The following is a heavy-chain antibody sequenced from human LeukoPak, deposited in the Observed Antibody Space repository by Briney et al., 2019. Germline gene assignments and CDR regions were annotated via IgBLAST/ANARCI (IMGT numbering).Heavy chain of an antibody. CDR2: INHSGST. CDR3: ARFDWRLVQAAIGSTVTKEY. CDR1: GGSFSGYY. J-gene: IGHJ4*02. V-gene: IGHV4-34*01. Sequence: SETLSLTCAVYGGSFSGYYWSWIRQPPGKGLEWIGEINHSGSTNSNPSLKSRDTLSVDTSKNQFSLKLSSVTVADTAVYYCARFDWRLVQAAIGSTVTKEYWGQGILVTVSS. D-gene: IGHD2-2*02.